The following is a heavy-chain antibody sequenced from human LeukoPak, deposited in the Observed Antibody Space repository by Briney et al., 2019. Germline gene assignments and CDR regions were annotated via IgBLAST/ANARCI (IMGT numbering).Heavy chain of an antibody. CDR2: ISAYNGNT. Sequence: ASVKVSCKASGYTFTSYGISWVRQAPGQGLEWMGWISAYNGNTNYAQKLQGRVTMTTDTSTSTAYMELRSLRSDDTAVYYCARDHILTVARIMIFGGDYYYGMDVWGQGTTVTVSS. CDR1: GYTFTSYG. CDR3: ARDHILTVARIMIFGGDYYYGMDV. D-gene: IGHD3/OR15-3a*01. J-gene: IGHJ6*02. V-gene: IGHV1-18*01.